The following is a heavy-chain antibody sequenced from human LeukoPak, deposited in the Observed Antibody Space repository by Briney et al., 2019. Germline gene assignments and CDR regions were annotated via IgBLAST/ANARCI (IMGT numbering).Heavy chain of an antibody. CDR3: ARVARCTSCFDVDY. J-gene: IGHJ4*02. CDR2: IYYSGST. V-gene: IGHV4-59*08. CDR1: GGSISSHY. Sequence: SETLSLTCTVSGGSISSHYWSWIRQSPGKGLEWIGYIYYSGSTNYNPSLKSRVTISVDTSKNQFSLTLSSVTAADTAVYYCARVARCTSCFDVDYWGQGTLVTVSS. D-gene: IGHD2-2*01.